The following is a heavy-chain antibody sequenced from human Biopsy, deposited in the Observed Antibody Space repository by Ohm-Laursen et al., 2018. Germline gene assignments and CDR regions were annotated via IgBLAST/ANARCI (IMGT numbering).Heavy chain of an antibody. CDR3: ARTKHGDYYDF. D-gene: IGHD4-17*01. CDR1: GFSLNGSPMC. CDR2: IDWDDDK. V-gene: IGHV2-70*11. J-gene: IGHJ4*02. Sequence: TQTLTLTCTFSGFSLNGSPMCVSWIRQPPGKGLEWLARIDWDDDKWYSTSLMTRLTISKDTSQNQAVLTITKMEPVDTAAYYCARTKHGDYYDFWGQGTLVTVSS.